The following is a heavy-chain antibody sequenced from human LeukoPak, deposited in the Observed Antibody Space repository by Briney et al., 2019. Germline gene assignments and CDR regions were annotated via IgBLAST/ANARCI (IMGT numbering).Heavy chain of an antibody. D-gene: IGHD6-13*01. CDR3: AKSNIAAAGISDYYSGMDV. CDR2: ISYDGSNK. Sequence: GGSLRLSYAASGFTFNTYGMHWVRQAPGKGLEWVAVISYDGSNKYYADSVKGRFTSSRDNSKNTLYLQMNTLRAEDTAVYYCAKSNIAAAGISDYYSGMDVWGQGTTVTVSS. V-gene: IGHV3-30*18. J-gene: IGHJ6*02. CDR1: GFTFNTYG.